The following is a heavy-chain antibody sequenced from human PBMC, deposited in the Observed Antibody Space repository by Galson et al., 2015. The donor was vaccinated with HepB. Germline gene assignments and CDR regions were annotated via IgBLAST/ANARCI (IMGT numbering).Heavy chain of an antibody. V-gene: IGHV3-23*01. D-gene: IGHD3-10*01. CDR1: GFTFSSYA. J-gene: IGHJ3*02. CDR2: ISGSGGST. CDR3: AKGLGADDAFDI. Sequence: SLRLSCAASGFTFSSYAMSWVRQAPGKGLEWVSAISGSGGSTYYADSVKGRFTISRDNSKNTLYLQMNSLRAEDTAVCYCAKGLGADDAFDIWGQGTMVTVSS.